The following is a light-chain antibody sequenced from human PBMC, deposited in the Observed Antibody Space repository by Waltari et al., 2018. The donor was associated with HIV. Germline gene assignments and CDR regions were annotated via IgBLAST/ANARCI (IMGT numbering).Light chain of an antibody. CDR2: GAS. V-gene: IGKV3-20*01. J-gene: IGKJ3*01. CDR3: QQYGSSPLFI. Sequence: EIVMTQSPATLSVSAGERATLSCRASQNIGGNLAWYQQRHGQPPRLLIFGASSRATGIPDRFSGSGSGTDFTLNISRLEAEDFAVYYCQQYGSSPLFIFGPGTKVDIK. CDR1: QNIGGN.